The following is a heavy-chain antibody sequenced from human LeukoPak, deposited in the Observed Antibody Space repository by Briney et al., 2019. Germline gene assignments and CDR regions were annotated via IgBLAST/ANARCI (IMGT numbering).Heavy chain of an antibody. Sequence: PSETLSLTCAVYGGSFSGYYWSWIRQPPGKGLEWIGEINHSGSTNYNPSLKSRVTISVDTSKNQFSLKLSSVTAADTAAYYCASGGATTSPGDYWGQRTLVTVSS. V-gene: IGHV4-34*01. CDR1: GGSFSGYY. CDR2: INHSGST. CDR3: ASGGATTSPGDY. J-gene: IGHJ4*02. D-gene: IGHD1-26*01.